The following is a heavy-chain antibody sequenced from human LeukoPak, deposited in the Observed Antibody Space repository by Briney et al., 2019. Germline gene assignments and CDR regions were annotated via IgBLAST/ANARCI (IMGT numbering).Heavy chain of an antibody. Sequence: GGSLRLSCAASGFTVSGNYMSWGRQSPQKGLEWVSLIYSGTKTYYADSVKGRFTISRDNSKNTLYLQINSLRAEDTAVYYCARGDGSFDYWGQGILVTVSS. CDR1: GFTVSGNY. CDR3: ARGDGSFDY. V-gene: IGHV3-53*01. CDR2: IYSGTKT. J-gene: IGHJ4*02. D-gene: IGHD5-24*01.